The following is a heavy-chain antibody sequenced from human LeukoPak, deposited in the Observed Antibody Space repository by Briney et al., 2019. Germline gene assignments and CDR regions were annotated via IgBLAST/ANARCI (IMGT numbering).Heavy chain of an antibody. Sequence: SETLSLTCTVSGGSISSYYWSWIRQPPGKGLEWIGYIYYSGSTNYNPPLKSRVTISVDTSKNQFSLKLSSVTAADTAVYYCARNPPMAYYFDYWGQGTLVTVSS. CDR2: IYYSGST. CDR1: GGSISSYY. V-gene: IGHV4-59*01. D-gene: IGHD5-24*01. CDR3: ARNPPMAYYFDY. J-gene: IGHJ4*02.